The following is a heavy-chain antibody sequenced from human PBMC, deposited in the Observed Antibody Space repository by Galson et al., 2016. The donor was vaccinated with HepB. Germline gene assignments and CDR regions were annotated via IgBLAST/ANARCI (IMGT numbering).Heavy chain of an antibody. CDR2: ITYNGGDK. V-gene: IGHV3-30*03. Sequence: SLRLSCAASRFTFDDYGMSWVRQAPGKGLEWISFITYNGGDKNYGASVKGRFTISRDNARSTLFLQMDDLRSEDSAVYFCAREVDAGVGSRMEYCDFWGQGVLVTVSP. D-gene: IGHD5/OR15-5a*01. CDR3: AREVDAGVGSRMEYCDF. J-gene: IGHJ4*02. CDR1: RFTFDDYG.